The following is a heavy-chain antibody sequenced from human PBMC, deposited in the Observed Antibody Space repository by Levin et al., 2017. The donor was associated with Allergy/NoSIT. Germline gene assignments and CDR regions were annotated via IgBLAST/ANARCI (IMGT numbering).Heavy chain of an antibody. CDR3: ARDLISGYTESPLGY. V-gene: IGHV3-30*03. CDR2: ISDDGSKK. D-gene: IGHD3-9*01. Sequence: GGSLRLSCAASGFSFSSYGMHWVRQAPGKGLEWVALISDDGSKKYYTDSVRGRFTISRDNSKNTLYLQMNGLRAEDTAAYYCARDLISGYTESPLGYWGQGNLVTVSS. J-gene: IGHJ4*02. CDR1: GFSFSSYG.